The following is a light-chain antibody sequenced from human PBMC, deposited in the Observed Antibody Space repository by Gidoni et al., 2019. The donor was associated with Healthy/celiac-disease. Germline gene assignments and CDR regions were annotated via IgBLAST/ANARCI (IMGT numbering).Light chain of an antibody. Sequence: EFLSTQSPATLSVSPGERATLSCMASQCVSSYLAWYQQKPGQAPRLLIYDASNRATGIPARFSGSGSGTDFTLTISSLEPEDFAVYYCQQRSNWPLTFGGGTKVEIK. J-gene: IGKJ4*01. CDR2: DAS. CDR1: QCVSSY. CDR3: QQRSNWPLT. V-gene: IGKV3-11*01.